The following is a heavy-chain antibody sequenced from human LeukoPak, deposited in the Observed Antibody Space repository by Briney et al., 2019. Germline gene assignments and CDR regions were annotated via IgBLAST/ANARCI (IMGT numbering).Heavy chain of an antibody. J-gene: IGHJ4*02. Sequence: GASVKVTCKASGYTFTSYYLHWVRQAPGQGLEWMGLINPSGGSTSYAQKFQGRVTMTRDTSISTAYMELSRLRSDDTAVYYCARAPIFGVVFDYWGQGTLVTVSS. CDR3: ARAPIFGVVFDY. V-gene: IGHV1-46*01. CDR2: INPSGGST. D-gene: IGHD3-3*01. CDR1: GYTFTSYY.